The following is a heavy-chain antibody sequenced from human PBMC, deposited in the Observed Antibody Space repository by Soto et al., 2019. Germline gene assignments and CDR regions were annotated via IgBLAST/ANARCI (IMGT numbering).Heavy chain of an antibody. D-gene: IGHD2-2*01. CDR3: ARGSDIVVVPAAHSDAFDI. CDR2: ISSSSSTI. V-gene: IGHV3-48*01. Sequence: GGSLRLSCAASGFNFSSYSMNWVRQAPGKGLEWVSYISSSSSTIYYADSVKGRFTISRDNAKNSLYLQMNSLRAEDTAVYYCARGSDIVVVPAAHSDAFDIWGQGTMVTVSS. CDR1: GFNFSSYS. J-gene: IGHJ3*02.